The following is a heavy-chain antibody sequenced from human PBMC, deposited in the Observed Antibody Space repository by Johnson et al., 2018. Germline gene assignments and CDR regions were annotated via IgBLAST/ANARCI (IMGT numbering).Heavy chain of an antibody. CDR1: GFTFSSYW. CDR3: AKGEQWLDAGVQH. Sequence: VQLVQSGGGLVQPGGSLRLSCEASGFTFSSYWMSWVRQAPGKGLEWVANIKPDGSEKYSVDSVKGRFTISRDNSKNPLYLQMNSLRAEDTAVYYWAKGEQWLDAGVQHWGQGTLVTVSS. CDR2: IKPDGSEK. V-gene: IGHV3-7*01. D-gene: IGHD6-19*01. J-gene: IGHJ1*01.